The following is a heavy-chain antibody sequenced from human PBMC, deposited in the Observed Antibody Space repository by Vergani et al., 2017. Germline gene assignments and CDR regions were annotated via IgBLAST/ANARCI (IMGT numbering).Heavy chain of an antibody. CDR3: AGGGAVSTLDY. D-gene: IGHD2-8*01. CDR2: INHSGST. CDR1: GGSFSGYY. Sequence: QVQLQQWGAGLLKTSETLSLTCAVYGGSFSGYYWSWIRQPPGKGLEWIGEINHSGSTNYNPSLKSRVTISVDTSKNQFSLKLSSVTAAATSVYYCAGGGAVSTLDYWGQGTLVTVSS. V-gene: IGHV4-34*01. J-gene: IGHJ4*02.